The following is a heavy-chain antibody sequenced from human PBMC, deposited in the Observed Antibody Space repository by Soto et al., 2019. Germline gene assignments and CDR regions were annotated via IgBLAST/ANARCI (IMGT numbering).Heavy chain of an antibody. CDR3: ASYSGYSVFDY. CDR1: GGSISSGDYY. CDR2: IYYSGST. V-gene: IGHV4-30-4*01. Sequence: SETLSLTCTVSGGSISSGDYYWSWIRQPPGKGLEWIGYIYYSGSTYYNPSLESRVTISVDTSKNQFSLKLSSVTAADTAVYYCASYSGYSVFDYWGQGTLVTVSS. J-gene: IGHJ4*02. D-gene: IGHD5-12*01.